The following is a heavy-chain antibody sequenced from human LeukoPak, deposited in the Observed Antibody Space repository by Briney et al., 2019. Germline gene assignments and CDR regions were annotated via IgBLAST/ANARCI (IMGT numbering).Heavy chain of an antibody. Sequence: SETLSLTCTVSGGSISSYYWSWIRQPPGKGLEWIGYIYYSGSTNYNPSLKSRVTISVATSKNQFSLKLSSVTAADTAVYYCARVECGGSCYDSRGAFDIWGQGTMVTVSS. D-gene: IGHD2-15*01. J-gene: IGHJ3*02. V-gene: IGHV4-59*01. CDR2: IYYSGST. CDR3: ARVECGGSCYDSRGAFDI. CDR1: GGSISSYY.